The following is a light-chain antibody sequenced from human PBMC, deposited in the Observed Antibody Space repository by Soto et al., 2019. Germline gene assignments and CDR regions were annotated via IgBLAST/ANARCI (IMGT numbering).Light chain of an antibody. J-gene: IGKJ1*01. CDR1: QSVSSN. Sequence: EIVMTQSPATLSVSPGERATLSCRASQSVSSNLAWYQQKPGQAPRLLIYGASTRATGIPARFSGSGSGTAFTHPFSSLQSEDFAVYYCQQYNTWPPKRTFGQGTKVEIK. CDR3: QQYNTWPPKRT. V-gene: IGKV3-15*01. CDR2: GAS.